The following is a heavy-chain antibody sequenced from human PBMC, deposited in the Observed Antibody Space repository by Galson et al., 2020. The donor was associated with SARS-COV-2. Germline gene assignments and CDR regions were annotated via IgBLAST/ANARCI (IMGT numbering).Heavy chain of an antibody. CDR1: GGSLSSGGYS. V-gene: IGHV4-31*03. CDR3: ARFPSWGSFDY. D-gene: IGHD7-27*01. CDR2: IYYSRST. J-gene: IGHJ4*02. Sequence: SETLSLTCTVSGGSLSSGGYSWSRIRQHQGQGLEWNGYIYYSRSTYYNPSLKSRVTISVDTSKNQFSLRLSSVTAAASALYYCARFPSWGSFDYWGQGTLVTVSS.